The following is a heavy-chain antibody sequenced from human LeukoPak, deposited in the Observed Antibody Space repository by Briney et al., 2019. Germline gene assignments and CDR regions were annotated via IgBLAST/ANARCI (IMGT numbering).Heavy chain of an antibody. Sequence: GESLKVSCKGSGYSFTSYWIGWVRQMSGKGLEWMGIIYPDDSDTRYSPSFQGQVTISADKSISTAYLQWSSLKASDTAMYYCARSIYGSSWHTFQHWGQGTLVTVSS. J-gene: IGHJ1*01. D-gene: IGHD6-13*01. CDR2: IYPDDSDT. CDR3: ARSIYGSSWHTFQH. CDR1: GYSFTSYW. V-gene: IGHV5-51*01.